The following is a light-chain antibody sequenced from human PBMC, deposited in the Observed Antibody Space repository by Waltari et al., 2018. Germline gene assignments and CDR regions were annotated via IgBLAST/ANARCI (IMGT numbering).Light chain of an antibody. CDR1: NIAMKR. J-gene: IGLJ2*01. CDR2: DDS. V-gene: IGLV3-21*03. CDR3: QVWDSSSDHVV. Sequence: SYVLTQPPSVSVAPGKTSRFPCWVNNIAMKRGSWYQPNPGQAPVLVVYDDSDRPSGIPERFSGSNSGNTATLTISRVEAGDEADYYCQVWDSSSDHVVFGGGTKLTVL.